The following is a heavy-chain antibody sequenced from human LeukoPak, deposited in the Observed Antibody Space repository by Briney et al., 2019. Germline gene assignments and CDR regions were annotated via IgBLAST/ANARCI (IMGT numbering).Heavy chain of an antibody. D-gene: IGHD6-19*01. CDR3: ARQYSSGWQYFDY. V-gene: IGHV4-39*01. CDR1: GGSISGTSYY. Sequence: SETLSLTCTVSGGSISGTSYYWGWIRQPPGKGLEWIGSIYYSGSTYYNPSLKSRVTISVDTSKNQFSLKLSSVTAADTAVYYCARQYSSGWQYFDYWGQGTLVTVSS. CDR2: IYYSGST. J-gene: IGHJ4*02.